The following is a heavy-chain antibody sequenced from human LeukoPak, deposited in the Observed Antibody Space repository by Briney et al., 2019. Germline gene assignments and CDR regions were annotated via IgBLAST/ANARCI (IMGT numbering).Heavy chain of an antibody. CDR1: GYTFTGYY. CDR3: ARPPVWCSSTSCPLDY. J-gene: IGHJ4*02. CDR2: INPNSGGT. D-gene: IGHD2-2*01. V-gene: IGHV1-2*02. Sequence: ASVKVSCKASGYTFTGYYMDWVRQAPGQGLEWMGWINPNSGGTNYAQKFQGRVTMTRDTSISTAYMELSRLRSDDTAVYYCARPPVWCSSTSCPLDYWGQGTLVTVSS.